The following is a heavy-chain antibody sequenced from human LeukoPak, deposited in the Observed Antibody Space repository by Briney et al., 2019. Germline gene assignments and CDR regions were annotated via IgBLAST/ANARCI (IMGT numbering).Heavy chain of an antibody. CDR3: ARDHYDFWSAHENWFDP. D-gene: IGHD3-3*01. CDR1: GFTFSSYS. Sequence: GGSLRLSCAASGFTFSSYSMNWVRQAPGKGLEWVSSISSSSSYIYYADSVKGRFTISRDNAKNSLYLQMNSLRAEDTAVYYCARDHYDFWSAHENWFDPWGQGTLDTVSS. J-gene: IGHJ5*02. CDR2: ISSSSSYI. V-gene: IGHV3-21*01.